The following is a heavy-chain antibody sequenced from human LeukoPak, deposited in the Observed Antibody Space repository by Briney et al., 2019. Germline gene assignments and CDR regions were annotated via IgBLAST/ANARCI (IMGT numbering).Heavy chain of an antibody. V-gene: IGHV3-23*01. Sequence: PGGSLRLSCGASGFTLSIYPMMWVRQAPGKGLEWFSAISGSGGSTYYADSVKGRFTISRDNSKNTLYLQMNSLRDEDTAVYYCAKDRGESYDPIFGVVPRANWLDPWGQGTLVTVSS. J-gene: IGHJ5*02. CDR3: AKDRGESYDPIFGVVPRANWLDP. CDR1: GFTLSIYP. CDR2: ISGSGGST. D-gene: IGHD3-3*01.